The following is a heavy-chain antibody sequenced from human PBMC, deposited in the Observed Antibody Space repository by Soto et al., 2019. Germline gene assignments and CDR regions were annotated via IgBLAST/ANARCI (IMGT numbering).Heavy chain of an antibody. V-gene: IGHV3-30*04. D-gene: IGHD2-15*01. CDR3: ARDQCFGGGRKCYYFDF. CDR1: GFTFTSYG. J-gene: IGHJ4*02. CDR2: ISNDGRSK. Sequence: QVQLVESGGGVVQPGRSLRLSCAASGFTFTSYGIHWVRQAPGKGLARVAVISNDGRSKNYADSVKGRCTISRDNSKNTVYVQMNSLRSDDTALYYWARDQCFGGGRKCYYFDFWGQGTLVAVTS.